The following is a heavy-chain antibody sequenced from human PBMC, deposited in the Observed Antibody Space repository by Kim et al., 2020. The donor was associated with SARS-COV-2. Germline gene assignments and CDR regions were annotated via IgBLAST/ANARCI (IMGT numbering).Heavy chain of an antibody. CDR3: NRYNLISELGY. CDR2: AP. Sequence: APIFAASVTGRFTISRDDSKSIANLEMNSLKSDDTAVYYCNRYNLISELGYWGQGTQVTVSS. J-gene: IGHJ4*01. D-gene: IGHD1-20*01. V-gene: IGHV3-49*02.